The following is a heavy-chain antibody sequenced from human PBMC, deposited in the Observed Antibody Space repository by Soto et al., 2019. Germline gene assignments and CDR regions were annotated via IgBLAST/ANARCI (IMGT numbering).Heavy chain of an antibody. D-gene: IGHD3-10*01. V-gene: IGHV3-33*01. CDR1: RFNFSSYG. CDR3: ARYSPSDYGSHGPFEY. Sequence: QVQLVESGGGVVQPGRSLRISCAASRFNFSSYGMHWVRQAPGKGLEWVAVIWYDGSNKYYADSVKGRFTISRDTSKKTLSLQMNSLRAEDKAVYYCARYSPSDYGSHGPFEYWCQGTLVTVSS. CDR2: IWYDGSNK. J-gene: IGHJ4*02.